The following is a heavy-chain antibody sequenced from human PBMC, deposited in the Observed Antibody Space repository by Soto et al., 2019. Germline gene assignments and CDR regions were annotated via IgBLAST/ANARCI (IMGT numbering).Heavy chain of an antibody. D-gene: IGHD2-8*02. CDR2: MNPKSGDT. CDR1: GYTFTSND. Sequence: QVLLVQSGAEVKKPGASVKVSCKASGYTFTSNDIYWVRQAPGQGLEWVGWMNPKSGDTGYAQKFQDRLIMTRDTSITTAYMELTSLTSEYTAVYYCARGRPGGGVKRSWFDPWGQGTLVTVSS. CDR3: ARGRPGGGVKRSWFDP. J-gene: IGHJ5*02. V-gene: IGHV1-8*01.